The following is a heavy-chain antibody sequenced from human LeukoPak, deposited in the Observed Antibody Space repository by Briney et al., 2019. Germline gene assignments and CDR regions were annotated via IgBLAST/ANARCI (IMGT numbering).Heavy chain of an antibody. J-gene: IGHJ4*02. D-gene: IGHD4-17*01. CDR2: ISAYNGNT. Sequence: ASVKVSCKASGYTFTLYDINWVRQATGQGLEWMGWISAYNGNTNYAQKLQGRVTMTTDTSTSTAYMELRSLRSDDTAVYYCARDFPRGDYGYWGQGTLVTVSS. CDR3: ARDFPRGDYGY. CDR1: GYTFTLYD. V-gene: IGHV1-18*01.